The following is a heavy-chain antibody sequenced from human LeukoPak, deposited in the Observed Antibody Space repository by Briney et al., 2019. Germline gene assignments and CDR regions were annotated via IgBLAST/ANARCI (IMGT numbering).Heavy chain of an antibody. CDR1: GGSISSYY. J-gene: IGHJ6*02. V-gene: IGHV4-59*01. CDR2: IYYSGST. CDR3: ARGGSGYDSFYYYGMDV. Sequence: SETLSLTCTVSGGSISSYYWSWIRQPPGKGLEWIGYIYYSGSTNYSPSLKSRLTISVDTSKNQFSLKLSSVTAADTAVYYCARGGSGYDSFYYYGMDVWGQGTTVTVSS. D-gene: IGHD5-12*01.